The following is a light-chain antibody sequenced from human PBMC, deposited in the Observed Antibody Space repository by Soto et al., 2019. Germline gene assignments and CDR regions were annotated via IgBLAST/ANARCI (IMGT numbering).Light chain of an antibody. Sequence: EIVLTQSPGTLSLSPGERATLSCRASQSVSSSSLAWYQQKPGQGHRLLIYGASSRATGIPNRFSGSGSGTYFTLTISTLEPEDFAVYYFQQYGSPLWPFGKGNTVDIK. CDR2: GAS. CDR3: QQYGSPLWP. J-gene: IGKJ1*01. V-gene: IGKV3-20*01. CDR1: QSVSSSS.